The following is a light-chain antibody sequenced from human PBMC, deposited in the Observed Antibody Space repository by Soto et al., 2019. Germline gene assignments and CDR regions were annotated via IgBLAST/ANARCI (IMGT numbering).Light chain of an antibody. J-gene: IGKJ1*01. V-gene: IGKV1-5*01. CDR3: QQYNSYRA. CDR2: DAS. Sequence: DIQMTQSPSTLSASVGDRVTMTCRASQSISSRLAWYQQKPGKAPKVLIYDASSLQDGVPSRFSGSGSGTEFTLTISSLQPDDFATYYCQQYNSYRAFGQGTKVDI. CDR1: QSISSR.